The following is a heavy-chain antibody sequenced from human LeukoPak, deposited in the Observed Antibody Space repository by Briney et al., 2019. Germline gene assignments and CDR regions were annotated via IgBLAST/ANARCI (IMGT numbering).Heavy chain of an antibody. J-gene: IGHJ4*02. CDR2: IYSGGST. CDR3: ARDMSIAAAADY. V-gene: IGHV3-53*01. D-gene: IGHD6-13*01. CDR1: GFTVSSNY. Sequence: GGSLRLSCAASGFTVSSNYMSWVRQAPGKGLEWVSVIYSGGSTYYAGSVKGRFTISRDNAKNSLYLQMNSLRAEDTAVYYCARDMSIAAAADYWGQGTLVTVSS.